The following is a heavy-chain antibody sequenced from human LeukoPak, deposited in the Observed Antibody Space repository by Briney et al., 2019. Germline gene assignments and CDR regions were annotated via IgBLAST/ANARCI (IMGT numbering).Heavy chain of an antibody. Sequence: SETLSLTCSVSGGSMKSLYWTWIRQPPGKGLEWIGEINHTGSTNYNPSFKSRVTMSADTPKNQFSLNLTSVTAADTALYYCARGPVRLARPYDYWGQGTLVTVSS. CDR2: INHTGST. CDR3: ARGPVRLARPYDY. CDR1: GGSMKSLY. D-gene: IGHD3-9*01. V-gene: IGHV4-34*01. J-gene: IGHJ4*02.